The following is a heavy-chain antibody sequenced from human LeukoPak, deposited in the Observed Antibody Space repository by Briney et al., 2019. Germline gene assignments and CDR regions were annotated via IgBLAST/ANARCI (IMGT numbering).Heavy chain of an antibody. D-gene: IGHD3-22*01. CDR1: GFTFSNAW. J-gene: IGHJ5*02. CDR2: IRSNSDGGTI. Sequence: EGSLRLSCATSGFTFSNAWMNWVRQAPGKGLEWVGRIRSNSDGGTIDYAAPVKGRFTLSRDDSKTTLYLQMNSLQTEDTAVYYCATDFYDSTWGQGTLVTVSS. CDR3: ATDFYDST. V-gene: IGHV3-15*07.